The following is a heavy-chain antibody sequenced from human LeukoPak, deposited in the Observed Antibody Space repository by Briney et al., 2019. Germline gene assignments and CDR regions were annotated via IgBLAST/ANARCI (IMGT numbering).Heavy chain of an antibody. CDR3: AKDTPRYSSSWYDFNWFDP. D-gene: IGHD6-13*01. CDR1: GFTFSSYA. CDR2: ISGSGGST. J-gene: IGHJ5*02. V-gene: IGHV3-23*01. Sequence: GGSLRLSCAASGFTFSSYAMSWVRRAPGKGLEWVSAISGSGGSTYYADSVKGRFTISRDNSKNTLYLQMNSLRAEDTAVYYCAKDTPRYSSSWYDFNWFDPWGQGTLVTVSS.